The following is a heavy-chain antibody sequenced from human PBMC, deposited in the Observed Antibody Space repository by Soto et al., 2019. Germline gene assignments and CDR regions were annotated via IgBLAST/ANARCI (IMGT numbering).Heavy chain of an antibody. V-gene: IGHV4-31*03. CDR3: ARDLRFFSDFQNGIDL. J-gene: IGHJ5*02. D-gene: IGHD3-3*01. Sequence: SETLSLTCTVSGGSISSGGYYWSWIRQHPGKGLEWIGYIYYSGSTYYNPSLKSRVTISVDTSKNQFSLKLSSVTAADTAVYYCARDLRFFSDFQNGIDLWGQGTLVTVSS. CDR2: IYYSGST. CDR1: GGSISSGGYY.